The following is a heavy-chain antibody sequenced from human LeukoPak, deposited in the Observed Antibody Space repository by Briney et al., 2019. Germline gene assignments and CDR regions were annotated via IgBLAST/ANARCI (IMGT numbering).Heavy chain of an antibody. CDR2: IYHSGST. J-gene: IGHJ5*02. Sequence: SETLSLTCTVSGYSISSGYYWGWIRQPPGKGLEWIGSIYHSGSTNYNPSLKSRVTISVDTSKNQFSLKLSSVTAADTAVYYCARGPYSSSWYLPRNWFDPWGQGTLVTVSS. CDR1: GYSISSGYY. D-gene: IGHD6-13*01. CDR3: ARGPYSSSWYLPRNWFDP. V-gene: IGHV4-38-2*02.